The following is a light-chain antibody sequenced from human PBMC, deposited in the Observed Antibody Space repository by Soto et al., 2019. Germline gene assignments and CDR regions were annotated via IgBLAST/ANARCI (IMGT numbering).Light chain of an antibody. CDR1: SGHSSYA. V-gene: IGLV4-69*01. CDR3: QTWGTGMGV. J-gene: IGLJ3*02. CDR2: LNSDRSH. Sequence: QLVLTQSPSASASLGASVKLTCTLSSGHSSYAIAWHEQQPEKGPRYLMKLNSDRSHSKGDGIPDRFSGSSSGAERYLTISSLQSEDEADYYCQTWGTGMGVFGGGTKLTVL.